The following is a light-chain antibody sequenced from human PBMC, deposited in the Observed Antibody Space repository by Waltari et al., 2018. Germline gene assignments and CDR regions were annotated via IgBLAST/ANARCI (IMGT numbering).Light chain of an antibody. CDR1: QSVSSY. V-gene: IGKV3-11*01. CDR3: QQRSNWPQWT. J-gene: IGKJ1*01. Sequence: EIVLTQSPATLSLSPGERATLSCRASQSVSSYLAWYHQKPGQAPRLLIYDASNRATGIPAGFSGSGSGTDFTLTISSLEPEDFAVYYCQQRSNWPQWTFGQGTKVEI. CDR2: DAS.